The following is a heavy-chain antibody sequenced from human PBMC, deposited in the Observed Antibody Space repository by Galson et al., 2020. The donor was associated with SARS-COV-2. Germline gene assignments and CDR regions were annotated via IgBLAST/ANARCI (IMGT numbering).Heavy chain of an antibody. CDR3: ARKDYYGSGNDV. J-gene: IGHJ6*02. Sequence: GGSLRLSCVASGFIFGDYGMTWVRQVPGKGLEWVSGINWSGGTTVYADSVKGRFTISRDNAKNSLYLQMSSLRVEDTAFYYCARKDYYGSGNDVWGQGTTVTVSS. CDR2: INWSGGTT. V-gene: IGHV3-20*04. D-gene: IGHD3-10*01. CDR1: GFIFGDYG.